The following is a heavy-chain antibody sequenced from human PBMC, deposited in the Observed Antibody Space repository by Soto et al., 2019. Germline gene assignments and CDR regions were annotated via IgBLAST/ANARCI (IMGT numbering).Heavy chain of an antibody. J-gene: IGHJ6*02. CDR2: INHSGST. CDR1: GGSFSGYY. Sequence: XETLSLTCAVYGGSFSGYYWSWIRQPPGKGLEWIGEINHSGSTNYNPSLKSRVTISVDTSKNQFSLKLSSVTAADTAVYYCARGDDSSGWYDYYYYYGMDVWGQGTTVTVSS. D-gene: IGHD6-19*01. V-gene: IGHV4-34*01. CDR3: ARGDDSSGWYDYYYYYGMDV.